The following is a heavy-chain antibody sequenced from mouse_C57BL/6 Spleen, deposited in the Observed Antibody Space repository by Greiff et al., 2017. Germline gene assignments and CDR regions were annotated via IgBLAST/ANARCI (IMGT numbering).Heavy chain of an antibody. J-gene: IGHJ2*01. CDR1: GYTFTSYW. D-gene: IGHD4-1*01. CDR2: VHPNSGST. CDR3: ANWDVFDY. V-gene: IGHV1-64*01. Sequence: VKLMESGAELVKPGASVKLSCKASGYTFTSYWMHWVKQRPGQGLEWIGMVHPNSGSTNYNEKFKSKATLTVDKSSSTAYMQLSSLTSEDSAVYYCANWDVFDYWGQGTTLTVSS.